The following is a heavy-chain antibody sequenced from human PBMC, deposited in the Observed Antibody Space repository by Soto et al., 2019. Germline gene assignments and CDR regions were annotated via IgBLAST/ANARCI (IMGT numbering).Heavy chain of an antibody. CDR3: VGPWNKQ. D-gene: IGHD1-1*01. J-gene: IGHJ4*02. CDR2: MNPNSGNT. CDR1: GYTFTSYD. Sequence: QVQLVQSGAEVKEPGASVKVSCKASGYTFTSYDINWVRQATGQGPEWMGWMNPNSGNTGYAQKFQGRVTMTRDTSINTAYMEQSSLRSEDTAVYYCVGPWNKQWGQGTLVTVSS. V-gene: IGHV1-8*01.